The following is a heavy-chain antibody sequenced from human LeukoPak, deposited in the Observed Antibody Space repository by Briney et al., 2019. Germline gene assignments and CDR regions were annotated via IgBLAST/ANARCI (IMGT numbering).Heavy chain of an antibody. CDR1: GGSISNYY. V-gene: IGHV4-59*01. J-gene: IGHJ6*03. CDR2: IYYSGTT. CDR3: ARRPDDYYYYYLDV. D-gene: IGHD6-6*01. Sequence: PSETLSLTCTVSGGSISNYYWSWIRQPPGKGLESIGYIYYSGTTNYNPSLKSRVTISVDTSKNQISLKLTSVTAADTAVYYCARRPDDYYYYYLDVWGKGTTVTVSS.